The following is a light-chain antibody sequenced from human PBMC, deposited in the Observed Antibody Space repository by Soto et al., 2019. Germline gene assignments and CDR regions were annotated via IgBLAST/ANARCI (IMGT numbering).Light chain of an antibody. J-gene: IGKJ4*01. Sequence: EIVLTQSPATLSLSPGERATLSCRASQSVSSYLAWYQQKPGQAPRLLIYDASNRATGIPARFSGSGSGTDFTLTISRLEPEDFAVYYCQQYGNSPPITFGGGTKVDI. CDR1: QSVSSY. CDR3: QQYGNSPPIT. CDR2: DAS. V-gene: IGKV3-11*01.